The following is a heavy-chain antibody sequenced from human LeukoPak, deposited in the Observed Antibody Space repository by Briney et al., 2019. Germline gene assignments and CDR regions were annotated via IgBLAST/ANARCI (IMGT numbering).Heavy chain of an antibody. CDR1: GYTFTSYA. J-gene: IGHJ4*02. Sequence: GASVKVSCKASGYTFTSYAISWVRQAPGQGLEWMGGIIPIFGTANYAQKFQGRVTITADESTSTAYMELSSLRSEDTAVYYCARESGCSSTSCSYYFDYWGQGTLVTVSS. CDR3: ARESGCSSTSCSYYFDY. D-gene: IGHD2-2*01. V-gene: IGHV1-69*13. CDR2: IIPIFGTA.